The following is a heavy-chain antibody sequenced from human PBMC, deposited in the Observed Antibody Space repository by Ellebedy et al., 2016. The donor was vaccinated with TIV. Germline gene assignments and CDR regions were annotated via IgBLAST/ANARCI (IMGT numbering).Heavy chain of an antibody. CDR3: ARPSRNFWYFDL. CDR1: GFTFSGYA. V-gene: IGHV3-21*01. J-gene: IGHJ2*01. D-gene: IGHD6-13*01. Sequence: PGGSLRLSCAASGFTFSGYAMNWVRQAPGKGLEWVASISSTISYISYADSVGGRFTISRDNAKNSLYLQMNSLRVDDTAVYYCARPSRNFWYFDLWGRGALVTVSS. CDR2: ISSTISYI.